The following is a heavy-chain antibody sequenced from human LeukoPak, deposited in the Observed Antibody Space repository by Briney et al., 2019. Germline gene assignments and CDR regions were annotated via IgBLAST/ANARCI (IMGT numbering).Heavy chain of an antibody. CDR3: ARRYAGGYFDY. CDR1: GYSISSGYY. CDR2: IYHSGST. Sequence: SETLSLTCAVSGYSISSGYYWGWIRQPPGKGLEWIGSIYHSGSTYYNPSLKSRVTISVDTSKNQFSLKLSSVTAAGTAVYYCARRYAGGYFDYWGQGTLVTVSS. D-gene: IGHD1-1*01. V-gene: IGHV4-38-2*01. J-gene: IGHJ4*02.